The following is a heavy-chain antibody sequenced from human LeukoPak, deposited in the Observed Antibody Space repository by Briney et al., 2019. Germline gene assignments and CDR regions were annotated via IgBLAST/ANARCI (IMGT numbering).Heavy chain of an antibody. CDR3: ARGRKGGSGWYGDY. J-gene: IGHJ4*02. CDR2: IYYSGST. D-gene: IGHD6-19*01. CDR1: GGSISSYY. Sequence: SETLSLTCTVSGGSISSYYWSWIRQPPGKGLEWIGYIYYSGSTNYNPSLKSRVTISVDTSKKQFSLKLSSVTAADTAVYYCARGRKGGSGWYGDYWGQGTLVTVSS. V-gene: IGHV4-59*08.